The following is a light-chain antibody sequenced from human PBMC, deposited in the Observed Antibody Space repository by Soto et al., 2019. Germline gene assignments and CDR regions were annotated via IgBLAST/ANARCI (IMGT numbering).Light chain of an antibody. Sequence: DIQMTQSPSTLSGSVGDRVTITCRASQTISSLLACYQQKPGKAPNLLIYKASTLKSWVPSRFSGSGSGTEFTLTISSLQPDDFATYYCQHYNSYSEAFGQGTKVDNK. CDR2: KAS. J-gene: IGKJ1*01. CDR1: QTISSL. CDR3: QHYNSYSEA. V-gene: IGKV1-5*03.